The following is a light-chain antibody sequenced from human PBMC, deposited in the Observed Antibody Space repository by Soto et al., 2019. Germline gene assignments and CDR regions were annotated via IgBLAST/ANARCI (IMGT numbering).Light chain of an antibody. Sequence: DIQMTQSPSTLSASVGDRVTITCRASQSISSWLAWYQQRPGTAPKPLIYRASTLQRGVPSRFSGSGSGTEFTLTIGSLQPDDFAPYYFQQYNSYSDTFGQGTQRESK. CDR3: QQYNSYSDT. CDR2: RAS. V-gene: IGKV1-5*03. CDR1: QSISSW. J-gene: IGKJ2*01.